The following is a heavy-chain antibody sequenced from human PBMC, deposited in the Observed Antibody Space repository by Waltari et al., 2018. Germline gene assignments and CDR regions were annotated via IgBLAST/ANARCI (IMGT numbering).Heavy chain of an antibody. CDR2: IYTSGST. CDR1: GGSISRGSYY. CDR3: ARYNWNYVEYFDY. V-gene: IGHV4-61*09. J-gene: IGHJ4*02. D-gene: IGHD1-7*01. Sequence: QVQLQELGPGLVKPSQTLSLTCTVSGGSISRGSYYWSWNRQPAGKGLEWIGYIYTSGSTNYNPSLKSRVTISVDTSKNQFSLKLSSVTAADTAVYYCARYNWNYVEYFDYWGQGTLVTVSS.